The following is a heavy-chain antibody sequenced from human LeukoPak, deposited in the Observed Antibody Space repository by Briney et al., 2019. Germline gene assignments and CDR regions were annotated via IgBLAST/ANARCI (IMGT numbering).Heavy chain of an antibody. V-gene: IGHV3-23*01. CDR3: ARDIVVVVAATPGYFDY. D-gene: IGHD2-15*01. CDR1: GFTFSSYA. Sequence: GGSLRLSCAASGFTFSSYAMSWVRQAPGKGLEWVSAISGSGGSTYYADSVKGRFTISRDNSKNTLYLQMNSLRAEDTAVYYCARDIVVVVAATPGYFDYWGREPWSPSPQ. CDR2: ISGSGGST. J-gene: IGHJ4*02.